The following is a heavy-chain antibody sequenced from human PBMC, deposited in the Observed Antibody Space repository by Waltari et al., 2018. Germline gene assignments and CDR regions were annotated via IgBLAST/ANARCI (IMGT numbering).Heavy chain of an antibody. D-gene: IGHD4-17*01. CDR3: ARGTYTVTTKGYFDY. Sequence: EVQLVESGGGLVQPGGSLRLSCAASGFTFSSHWLSWGGQAPGKGLEWVANIKQHGSEKYYVDSVEGRFTISRDNAKTSLSLQMNSLRADDTAVYYCARGTYTVTTKGYFDYWGQGTLVTVSS. J-gene: IGHJ4*02. CDR1: GFTFSSHW. V-gene: IGHV3-7*01. CDR2: IKQHGSEK.